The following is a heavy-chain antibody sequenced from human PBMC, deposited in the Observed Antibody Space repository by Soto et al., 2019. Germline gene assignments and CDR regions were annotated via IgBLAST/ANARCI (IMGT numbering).Heavy chain of an antibody. CDR1: GGSIKTSNW. V-gene: IGHV4-4*02. Sequence: LSLTCDISGGSIKTSNWWSWVRQAPGKRLEWIGEIYHGGSTNYNPSLKYRLTLLVDKSKNQFSLNLTSVTAADTAVYYCARGGLNSAAFDIWGQGTMVTVSS. CDR2: IYHGGST. CDR3: ARGGLNSAAFDI. J-gene: IGHJ3*02. D-gene: IGHD2-21*01.